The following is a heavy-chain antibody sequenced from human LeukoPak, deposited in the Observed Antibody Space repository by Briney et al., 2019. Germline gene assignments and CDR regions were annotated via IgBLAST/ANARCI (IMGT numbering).Heavy chain of an antibody. CDR3: ATRADWFDP. CDR2: VFHSGVT. Sequence: PSETLSLTCSVSGDSITSYYWSWIRQPPGRGLEWIGYVFHSGVTNYNPSLKSQVTLSLDTSKNQFSLKLKSVTAADTAVYFCATRADWFDPWGQGTLVTVSS. J-gene: IGHJ5*02. V-gene: IGHV4-59*12. CDR1: GDSITSYY.